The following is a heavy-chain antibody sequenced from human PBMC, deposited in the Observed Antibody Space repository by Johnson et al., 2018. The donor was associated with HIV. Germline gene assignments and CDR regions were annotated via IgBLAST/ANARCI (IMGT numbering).Heavy chain of an antibody. V-gene: IGHV3-30*04. CDR1: GFTFSSYA. D-gene: IGHD2-2*01. Sequence: QVQLVESGGGLVQPGRSLRLSCAVSGFTFSSYAMHWVRQAPGKGLEWVAFITKDGMNEYYVDSVKGRFTISRDTAKNSLYLQMNSLRAEDTALYYCARGKLPAALRRGDAFDIWGQGTMVTVSS. J-gene: IGHJ3*02. CDR2: ITKDGMNE. CDR3: ARGKLPAALRRGDAFDI.